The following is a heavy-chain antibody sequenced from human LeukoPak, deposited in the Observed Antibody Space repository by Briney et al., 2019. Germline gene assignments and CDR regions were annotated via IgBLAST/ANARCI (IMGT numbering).Heavy chain of an antibody. V-gene: IGHV3-74*01. D-gene: IGHD1-26*01. CDR3: ARVSLGSYGSQHYYYYGMDV. CDR1: GFTFSSHW. Sequence: GGSLRLSCAASGFTFSSHWMHWVRQAPGKGLVWVSRINSDGSSISYADSVKGRFTISRDNAKNTLYLQMNSLRAEDTAVYYCARVSLGSYGSQHYYYYGMDVWGQGTTVTVSS. J-gene: IGHJ6*02. CDR2: INSDGSSI.